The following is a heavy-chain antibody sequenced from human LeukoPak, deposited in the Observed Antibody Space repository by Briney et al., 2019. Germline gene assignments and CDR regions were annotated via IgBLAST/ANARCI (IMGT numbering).Heavy chain of an antibody. CDR3: ASEPAMVTSTAPGWGY. CDR2: INPNSGGT. J-gene: IGHJ4*02. D-gene: IGHD5-18*01. V-gene: IGHV1-2*02. Sequence: ASVKVSCKASGYTFTGYYMHWVRQAPGQGLEWMGWINPNSGGTNYAQKFQGRVTMTRDTSISTAYMELSRLRSDDTAVYYCASEPAMVTSTAPGWGYWGQGALVTVSS. CDR1: GYTFTGYY.